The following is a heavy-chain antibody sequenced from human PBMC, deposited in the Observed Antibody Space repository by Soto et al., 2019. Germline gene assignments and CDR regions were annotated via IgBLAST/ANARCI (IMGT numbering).Heavy chain of an antibody. CDR1: GFTFSSYS. CDR2: ISSSSSYI. CDR3: ARGGAYCGGDCYSYYYYGMDV. V-gene: IGHV3-21*01. Sequence: VQLVESGGGLVKPGGSLRLSCAASGFTFSSYSMNWVRQAPGKGLEWVSSISSSSSYIYYADSVKGRFTISRDNAKNSLYLQMNSLRAEDTAVYYCARGGAYCGGDCYSYYYYGMDVWGQGTTVTVSS. J-gene: IGHJ6*02. D-gene: IGHD2-21*02.